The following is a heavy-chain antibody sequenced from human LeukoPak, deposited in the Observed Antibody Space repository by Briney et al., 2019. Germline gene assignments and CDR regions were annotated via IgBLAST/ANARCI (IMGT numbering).Heavy chain of an antibody. J-gene: IGHJ4*02. CDR2: IKKNSDGGTT. D-gene: IGHD6-19*01. CDR3: TTVQQWLAQALGY. CDR1: GVTFSNAW. Sequence: GGSLRLSCAASGVTFSNAWMTWVRQAPGKGLEWVGHIKKNSDGGTTDYAAPVKGRFTISRDDSRDTLYLQMHSLKTEDTAVDYCTTVQQWLAQALGYWSQGALVTVSS. V-gene: IGHV3-15*01.